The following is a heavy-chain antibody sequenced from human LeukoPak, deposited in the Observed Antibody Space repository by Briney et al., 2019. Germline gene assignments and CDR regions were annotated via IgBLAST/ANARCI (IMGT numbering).Heavy chain of an antibody. Sequence: GGSLRLSCAASGFTFSSYAMSWVRQAPEKGLEWVSGISGSGGSTSYADSVKGRFTISRDNSKNTLYLQMNSLRAEDTAVYYCATAEFNNWFDPWGPGTLVTVSS. CDR2: ISGSGGST. V-gene: IGHV3-23*01. CDR1: GFTFSSYA. J-gene: IGHJ5*02. CDR3: ATAEFNNWFDP.